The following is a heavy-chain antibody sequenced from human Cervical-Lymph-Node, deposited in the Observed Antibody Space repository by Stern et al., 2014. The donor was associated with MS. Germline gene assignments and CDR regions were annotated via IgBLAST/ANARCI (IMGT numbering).Heavy chain of an antibody. Sequence: QVQLVQSGAEVRKPGASVKVSCKASGYTFISYGVSWVRQAPGQGLEWMGWVSAYNGNTNYAEKFHGRVTMTTETSTTTAYMELRSLRSDDTAVYYCVRAREGRYYYDSSGYYEYWGQGALVIVSS. J-gene: IGHJ4*02. V-gene: IGHV1-18*01. CDR2: VSAYNGNT. D-gene: IGHD3-22*01. CDR3: VRAREGRYYYDSSGYYEY. CDR1: GYTFISYG.